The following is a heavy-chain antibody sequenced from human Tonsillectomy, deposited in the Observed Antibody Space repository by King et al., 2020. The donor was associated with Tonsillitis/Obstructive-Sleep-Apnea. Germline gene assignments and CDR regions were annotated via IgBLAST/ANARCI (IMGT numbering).Heavy chain of an antibody. D-gene: IGHD2-15*01. CDR3: AREVDCSGGSCYSGYFDY. Sequence: QLQESGPGLVKPSETLSLTCTVSGGSISSYYWSWIWQPPGKGLEWIGYIYYSGSTNYNPSLKSRVTISVDTSKNQFSLKLSSVTAADTAVYYCAREVDCSGGSCYSGYFDYWGQGTLVTVSS. CDR2: IYYSGST. J-gene: IGHJ4*02. CDR1: GGSISSYY. V-gene: IGHV4-59*01.